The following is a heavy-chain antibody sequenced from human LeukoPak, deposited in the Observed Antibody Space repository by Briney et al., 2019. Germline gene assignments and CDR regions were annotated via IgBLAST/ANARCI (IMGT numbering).Heavy chain of an antibody. V-gene: IGHV3-30*02. Sequence: GGSLRLSCAASGFTFSSYGMHWVRQAPGKGLEWVAFILYDGSNKYYADSLKGRFTISRDNSKNTMYLKMKSLRAEETAVYYCANGGGARYCSSTSCYTEGDYWGQGTLVTVSS. CDR2: ILYDGSNK. CDR1: GFTFSSYG. CDR3: ANGGGARYCSSTSCYTEGDY. J-gene: IGHJ4*02. D-gene: IGHD2-2*02.